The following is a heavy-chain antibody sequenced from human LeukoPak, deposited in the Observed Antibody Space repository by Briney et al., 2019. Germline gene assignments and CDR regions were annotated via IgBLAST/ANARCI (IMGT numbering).Heavy chain of an antibody. Sequence: GGSLRLSCAASGFTFSSYWMHWVRQAPGKGLVWVSRINSDGSSTSYADSVRGRFTISRDNAKNTLYLQMNSLRAEDTAVYYCARVLTGSNRQLDYWGQGTLATVSS. CDR1: GFTFSSYW. J-gene: IGHJ4*02. CDR3: ARVLTGSNRQLDY. V-gene: IGHV3-74*01. CDR2: INSDGSST. D-gene: IGHD3-9*01.